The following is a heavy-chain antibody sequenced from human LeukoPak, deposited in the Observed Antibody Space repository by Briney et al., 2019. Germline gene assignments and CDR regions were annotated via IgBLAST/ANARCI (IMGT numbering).Heavy chain of an antibody. CDR1: GGTFSSYA. V-gene: IGHV1-69*04. J-gene: IGHJ6*03. D-gene: IGHD2-2*01. Sequence: SVKVSCKASGGTFSSYAISWVRQALGQGLEWMGRIIPILGIANYAQKFQGRVTITADKSTSTAYMELSSLRSEDTAVYYCARTPYCSSTSCYWSYYYYMDVWGKGTTVTVSS. CDR2: IIPILGIA. CDR3: ARTPYCSSTSCYWSYYYYMDV.